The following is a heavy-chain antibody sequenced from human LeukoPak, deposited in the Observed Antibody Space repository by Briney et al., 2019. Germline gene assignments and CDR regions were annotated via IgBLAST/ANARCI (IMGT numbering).Heavy chain of an antibody. CDR3: ARAPTSIAARRTPRDAFDI. V-gene: IGHV4-31*03. CDR2: IYYSGST. Sequence: SETLSLTCTVSGGSISSGGYYWSWIRQHPGKGLEWIGYIYYSGSTYYNPSLKSRVTISVDTSKSQFSLKLSSVTAADTAVYYCARAPTSIAARRTPRDAFDIWGQGTMVTVSS. CDR1: GGSISSGGYY. D-gene: IGHD6-6*01. J-gene: IGHJ3*02.